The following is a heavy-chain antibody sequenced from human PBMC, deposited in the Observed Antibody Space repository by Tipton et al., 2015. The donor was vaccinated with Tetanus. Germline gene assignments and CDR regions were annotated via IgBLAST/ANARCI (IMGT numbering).Heavy chain of an antibody. CDR3: ARIHDYWSGYFDF. CDR2: VSYSGRT. J-gene: IGHJ4*02. V-gene: IGHV4-61*08. D-gene: IGHD3-3*01. CDR1: GGSVRSGDYS. Sequence: GLVKPSETLSLTCTVSGGSVRSGDYSWNWIRQPPGKGLEWLAYVSYSGRTNSNYSLKSRITISQDTSKNQFSLRLTSVTAADTAVYYCARIHDYWSGYFDFWGEGTLVTVSP.